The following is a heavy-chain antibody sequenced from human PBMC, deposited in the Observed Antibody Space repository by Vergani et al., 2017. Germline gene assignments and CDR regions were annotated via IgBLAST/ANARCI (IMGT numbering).Heavy chain of an antibody. J-gene: IGHJ3*01. CDR3: ARDFLGGNSRDAFDF. V-gene: IGHV1-24*01. CDR2: FDPEDGET. D-gene: IGHD4-23*01. CDR1: GYTLTELS. Sequence: QVQLVQYGAEVKKPGASVKVSCKVSGYTLTELSMHWVRPAPGKGLEWMGGFDPEDGETIYAQKFQGRVTMTEDTATDTAYMELSSLRSEDTAVYYCARDFLGGNSRDAFDFWGQGTMVTVSS.